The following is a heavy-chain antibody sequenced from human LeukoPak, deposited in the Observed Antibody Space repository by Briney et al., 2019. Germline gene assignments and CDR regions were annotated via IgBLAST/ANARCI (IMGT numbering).Heavy chain of an antibody. Sequence: PSETLSLTCTVSGGSISGHYWSWIRKPPRKGLEWIGYIYYSGSTNYNPSLKSRVTISVDTSKNQFSLKLSSVTAADTAVYYCARVYGGNPQAGGLNWFDPWGQGTLVTVSS. D-gene: IGHD4-23*01. CDR1: GGSISGHY. CDR2: IYYSGST. J-gene: IGHJ5*02. CDR3: ARVYGGNPQAGGLNWFDP. V-gene: IGHV4-59*11.